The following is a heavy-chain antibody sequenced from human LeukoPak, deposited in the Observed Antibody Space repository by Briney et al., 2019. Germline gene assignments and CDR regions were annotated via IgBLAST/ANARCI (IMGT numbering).Heavy chain of an antibody. V-gene: IGHV4-39*07. J-gene: IGHJ4*02. CDR1: GGSISSGSYY. Sequence: SQTLSLTCTVSGGSISSGSYYWGWIRQPPGKGLEWIESIYYSGSTYYNPSRKSRITISVDKSKNQFSLKLSSVTAADTAVYYCAREVADSYGYGFDYWGQGTLVTVSS. D-gene: IGHD5-18*01. CDR2: IYYSGST. CDR3: AREVADSYGYGFDY.